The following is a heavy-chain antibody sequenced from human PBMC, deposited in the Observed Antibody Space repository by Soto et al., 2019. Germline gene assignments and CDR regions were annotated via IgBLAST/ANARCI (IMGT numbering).Heavy chain of an antibody. J-gene: IGHJ6*02. V-gene: IGHV1-24*01. D-gene: IGHD2-2*01. CDR3: ATGSYCSSTSCLYETPQTYYYYGMDV. Sequence: QVQLVQSGAEVKKPGASVKVSCKVSGYTLTELSMHWVRQAPGKGLEWMGGFDPEDGETIYAQKFQGRVTMTEDTSTDTAYMELSSLRSEDTAVYYCATGSYCSSTSCLYETPQTYYYYGMDVWGQGTTVTVSS. CDR1: GYTLTELS. CDR2: FDPEDGET.